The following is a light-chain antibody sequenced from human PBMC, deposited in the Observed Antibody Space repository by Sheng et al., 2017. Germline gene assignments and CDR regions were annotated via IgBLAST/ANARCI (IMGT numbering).Light chain of an antibody. V-gene: IGKV1-9*01. CDR3: QQVNSYPPT. CDR2: AAS. Sequence: DIQLTQTPSFLSASVGDRVTVTCRASQGISSNLAWYQQKPGEAPKLLIYAASTLQTGVPSRFSGSGSGTEFTLTLNSLQPEDFATYYCQQVNSYPPTFGQGTKLEIK. J-gene: IGKJ2*01. CDR1: QGISSN.